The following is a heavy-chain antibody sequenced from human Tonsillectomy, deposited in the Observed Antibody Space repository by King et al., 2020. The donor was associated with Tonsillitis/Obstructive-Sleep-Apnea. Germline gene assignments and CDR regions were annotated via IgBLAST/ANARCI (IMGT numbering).Heavy chain of an antibody. CDR3: TRDIAARPDDAFDI. V-gene: IGHV3-49*04. D-gene: IGHD6-6*01. CDR1: GFTFGDYA. J-gene: IGHJ3*02. Sequence: VQLVESGGGLVQPGRSLRLSCTASGFTFGDYALSWVRQAPGKGLDWVGFIRSKAYGATTQYAASVKGRFTISRDDSKSIAYLQVNSLKTEDTAVYYCTRDIAARPDDAFDIWGQGTMVTVSS. CDR2: IRSKAYGATT.